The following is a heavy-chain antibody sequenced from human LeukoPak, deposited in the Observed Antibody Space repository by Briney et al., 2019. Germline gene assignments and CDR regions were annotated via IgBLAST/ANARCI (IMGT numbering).Heavy chain of an antibody. J-gene: IGHJ4*02. CDR3: ASGPSGYHNT. D-gene: IGHD5-12*01. Sequence: PGGSLRLSYAASGFTFDDYGMSWVRQAPGKGLEWVSFIYSGGSTYYADSVKGRFTISRDSSKNILYLQMNNLRAEDTAVYYCASGPSGYHNTGGQGTLVTVSS. CDR2: IYSGGST. CDR1: GFTFDDYG. V-gene: IGHV3-66*01.